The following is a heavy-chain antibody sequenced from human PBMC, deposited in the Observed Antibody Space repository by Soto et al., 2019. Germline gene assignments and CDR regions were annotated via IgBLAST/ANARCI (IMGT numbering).Heavy chain of an antibody. V-gene: IGHV4-34*01. Sequence: SETLSRTCAVYGGSFSGYYWSWIRQPPGKGLEWIGEINHSGSTNYNPSLKSRVTISVDTSKNQFSLKLSSVTAADTAVYYCARERFPRRYYDYWRQRTLVTVSS. CDR3: ARERFPRRYYDY. CDR2: INHSGST. D-gene: IGHD3-10*01. CDR1: GGSFSGYY. J-gene: IGHJ4*02.